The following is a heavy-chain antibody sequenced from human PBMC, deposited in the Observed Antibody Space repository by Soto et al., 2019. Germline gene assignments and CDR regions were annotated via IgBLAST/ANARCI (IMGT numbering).Heavy chain of an antibody. CDR3: ARHGGIIMLRGVLTAFDI. V-gene: IGHV4-59*08. J-gene: IGHJ3*02. CDR1: GGSVSSYY. CDR2: IYYSGSS. Sequence: SETLSLTCTVSGGSVSSYYWSWIRQPPGKGLEWTGHIYYSGSSKYNPSLKSRITISVDTSKNQFSLKLRSVTAADTAVYYCARHGGIIMLRGVLTAFDIWRQGTMVTVS. D-gene: IGHD3-10*01.